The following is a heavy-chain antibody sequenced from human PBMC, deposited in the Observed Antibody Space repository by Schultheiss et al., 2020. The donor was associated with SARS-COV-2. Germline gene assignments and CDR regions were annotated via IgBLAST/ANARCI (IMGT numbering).Heavy chain of an antibody. V-gene: IGHV3-7*01. D-gene: IGHD2-15*01. J-gene: IGHJ4*02. CDR2: IKQDGSEK. CDR1: GFTFSSYS. Sequence: GGSLRLSCAASGFTFSSYSMNWVRQAPGKGLEWVANIKQDGSEKYYVDSVKGRFTISRDNAKNSLYLQMNSLRVEDTAVYYCARDVGANWGQGTQVTVSS. CDR3: ARDVGAN.